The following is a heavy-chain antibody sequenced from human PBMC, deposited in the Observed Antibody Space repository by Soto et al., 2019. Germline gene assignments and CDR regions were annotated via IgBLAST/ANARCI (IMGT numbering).Heavy chain of an antibody. J-gene: IGHJ5*01. Sequence: SETLCLTCTVSGGFIRSSSYYWGWLRQAPGKGLEWIGSIYYSGSTYDNPSLKSRVTISVDTFKNQFSLKLSSVTAADTAVYYCAPCSGWYYYALFYSRAQGNPVTVS. D-gene: IGHD6-19*01. CDR3: APCSGWYYYALFYS. CDR1: GGFIRSSSYY. V-gene: IGHV4-39*01. CDR2: IYYSGST.